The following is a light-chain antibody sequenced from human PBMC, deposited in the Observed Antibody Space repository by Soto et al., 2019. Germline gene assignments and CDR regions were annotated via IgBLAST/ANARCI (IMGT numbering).Light chain of an antibody. CDR1: SSDVGSYNL. V-gene: IGLV2-23*01. CDR3: SSFAGSYTHV. J-gene: IGLJ1*01. CDR2: EGS. Sequence: QSALTQPASVSGSPGQSITISCTGTSSDVGSYNLVSWYQQHPGKAPKLMIYEGSKRPSGVSNRFSGSKSGNTASLTISGLQAEDEADYFCSSFAGSYTHVFGTGTKLTVL.